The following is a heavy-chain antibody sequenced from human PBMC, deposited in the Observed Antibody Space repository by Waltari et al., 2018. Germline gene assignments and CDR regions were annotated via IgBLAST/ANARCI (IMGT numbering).Heavy chain of an antibody. D-gene: IGHD1-26*01. CDR3: AMRRGSPMGWFDP. J-gene: IGHJ5*02. Sequence: QVQLQQWGAGLLKPSETLSLTCAVYGGSFSGYYWSWIRQPPGKGKEWIGEINQSGSTNSNPFLKSRVTIAVAPSQNQFSLKLSSVTAADTAVDYCAMRRGSPMGWFDPWGQGTLVTVSS. V-gene: IGHV4-34*01. CDR1: GGSFSGYY. CDR2: INQSGST.